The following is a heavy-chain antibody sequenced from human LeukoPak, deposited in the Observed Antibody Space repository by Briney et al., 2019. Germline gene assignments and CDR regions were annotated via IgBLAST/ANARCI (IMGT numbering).Heavy chain of an antibody. CDR2: IYFSGST. D-gene: IGHD5-18*01. J-gene: IGHJ5*02. CDR3: ARSLPSETAMAALWFDP. V-gene: IGHV4-31*03. Sequence: PSQTLSLTCTVSGGSISSGGYYWSWIRQHPGKGLEWIGYIYFSGSTYYNPSLKSRVTISVDTSKNQFSLKLSSVTAADTAVYYCARSLPSETAMAALWFDPWGQGTLSPSPQ. CDR1: GGSISSGGYY.